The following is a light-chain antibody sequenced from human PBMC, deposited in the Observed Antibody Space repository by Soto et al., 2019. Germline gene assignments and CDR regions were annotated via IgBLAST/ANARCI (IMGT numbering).Light chain of an antibody. V-gene: IGKV1-27*01. Sequence: DIQMTQSPSSLSESVGDRVTITCRASQGISNYLAWYQQKPGKVPKLLIYAASTLQSGVPSRFSGSGSGTDFTLTISSLQPEDVAVYYCQQYNNWLSWTFGQGTKVDIK. CDR1: QGISNY. CDR3: QQYNNWLSWT. CDR2: AAS. J-gene: IGKJ1*01.